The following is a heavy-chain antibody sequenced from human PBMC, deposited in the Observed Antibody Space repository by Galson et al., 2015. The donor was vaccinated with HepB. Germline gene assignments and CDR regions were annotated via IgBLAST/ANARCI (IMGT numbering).Heavy chain of an antibody. CDR2: IKEDGSEI. D-gene: IGHD3-22*01. Sequence: SLRLSCATSGFTFSNYWMSWVRQAPGKGLEWVANIKEDGSEIHYVDSVKGRFTISSDNAKNFLYLHMSSLRAEDTAIYYCVRNLKYENSHYRPFEYWGQGTLVTVSS. J-gene: IGHJ4*02. CDR3: VRNLKYENSHYRPFEY. V-gene: IGHV3-7*01. CDR1: GFTFSNYW.